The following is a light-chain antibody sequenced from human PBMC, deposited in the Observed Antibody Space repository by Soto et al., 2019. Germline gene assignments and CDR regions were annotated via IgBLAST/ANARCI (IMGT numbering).Light chain of an antibody. Sequence: DIPMTQSPPSLSASVGDRVTITCRASRDIHTFLAWYQQKPGEVPKLLVYAASTLQSGVPSRFFGSGSGTDFTLSITSLHPEDVATYYCHKYNAAPFTFGPGTKVDIK. J-gene: IGKJ3*01. CDR1: RDIHTF. CDR2: AAS. CDR3: HKYNAAPFT. V-gene: IGKV1-27*01.